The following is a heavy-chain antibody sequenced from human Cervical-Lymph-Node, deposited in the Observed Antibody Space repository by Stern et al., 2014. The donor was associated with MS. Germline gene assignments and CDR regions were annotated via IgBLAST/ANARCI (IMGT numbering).Heavy chain of an antibody. CDR3: VRTESFYYYDGMDV. V-gene: IGHV3-30*09. Sequence: VQLLESGGGVVPPGRSLRLSCADSGSTFSKSAMHWVRQAPGKGLEWVAVISHDGSNKQYGDSVKGRLAICRDNSRNTLSLEIYSLRAEDTAVYYCVRTESFYYYDGMDVWGHGTTVIVSS. CDR2: ISHDGSNK. CDR1: GSTFSKSA. J-gene: IGHJ6*02.